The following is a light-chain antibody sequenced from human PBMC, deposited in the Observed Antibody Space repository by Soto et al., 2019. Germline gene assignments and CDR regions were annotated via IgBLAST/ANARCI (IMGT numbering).Light chain of an antibody. Sequence: DIQMTQSPSSLSASVGARVTITCRASQSISRYLNWYQQKPGKAPKLLIYAASSLQSGVPSRFSGMGAGTDFTHNISSLQSEYFTTYYCQQNYNTLITFGQGTRLEIK. CDR1: QSISRY. CDR2: AAS. CDR3: QQNYNTLIT. J-gene: IGKJ5*01. V-gene: IGKV1-39*01.